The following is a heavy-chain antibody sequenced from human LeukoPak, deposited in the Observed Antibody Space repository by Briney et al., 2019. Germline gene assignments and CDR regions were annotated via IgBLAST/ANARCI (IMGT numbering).Heavy chain of an antibody. J-gene: IGHJ4*02. CDR1: GGTFTSYA. D-gene: IGHD1-20*01. CDR2: IIPNFGIA. Sequence: ASVKVSCKASGGTFTSYAISWVREAPGQGLEWMGRIIPNFGIANYAQTFQGRVTITADKSTSTAYMELSSLRSEDTTVYYCARPPPYNRNDAPFGYWGQGTLVTVSS. CDR3: ARPPPYNRNDAPFGY. V-gene: IGHV1-69*04.